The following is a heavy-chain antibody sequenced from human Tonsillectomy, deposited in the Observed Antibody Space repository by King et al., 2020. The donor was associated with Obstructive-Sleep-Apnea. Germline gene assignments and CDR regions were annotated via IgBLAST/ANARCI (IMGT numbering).Heavy chain of an antibody. J-gene: IGHJ4*02. CDR2: ISSNGGTA. Sequence: VQLVESGGGLVQPGGSLRLSCSASGFTFSSFAMHWVRQAPGKGLEYVSAISSNGGTAYYADSLKCRFTISRDNSKNTLYLQMSSLRTEDTAVYYCVKGRWSSGWSDYWGQGTLVTVSS. V-gene: IGHV3-64D*09. CDR3: VKGRWSSGWSDY. CDR1: GFTFSSFA. D-gene: IGHD6-19*01.